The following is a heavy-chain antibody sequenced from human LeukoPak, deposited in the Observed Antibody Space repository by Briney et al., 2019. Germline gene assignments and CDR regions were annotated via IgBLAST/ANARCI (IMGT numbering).Heavy chain of an antibody. CDR1: GFIFSDYY. CDR3: ARDSGSGLRAFDI. V-gene: IGHV3-11*04. D-gene: IGHD3-10*01. CDR2: ISTTGSAI. J-gene: IGHJ3*02. Sequence: PGGSLRLSCAASGFIFSDYYMSWIRQAPGKGLEWVSYISTTGSAIYYADSVKGRFTISRDNAKKSLFLQMNSLRAEDTAVYYCARDSGSGLRAFDIWGQGTLVTVSS.